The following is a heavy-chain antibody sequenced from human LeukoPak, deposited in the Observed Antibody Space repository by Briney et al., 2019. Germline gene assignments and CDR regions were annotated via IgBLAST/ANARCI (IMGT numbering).Heavy chain of an antibody. D-gene: IGHD5-18*01. CDR3: ARAGGYGGSLAY. CDR1: GGSISSSSYY. V-gene: IGHV4-39*01. J-gene: IGHJ4*02. Sequence: SETLSLTCTVSGGSISSSSYYWGWIRQPPGKGLEWIGSIYYSGSTYYNPSLKSRVTISVDTSKNQFSLKLSSVTAADTAVYYCARAGGYGGSLAYWGQGALVTVSS. CDR2: IYYSGST.